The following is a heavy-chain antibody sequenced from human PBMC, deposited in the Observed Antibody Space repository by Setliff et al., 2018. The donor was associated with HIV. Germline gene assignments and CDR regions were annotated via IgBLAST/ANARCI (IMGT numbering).Heavy chain of an antibody. CDR2: IYPGNSDT. V-gene: IGHV5-51*01. D-gene: IGHD6-19*01. Sequence: GESLKISCKDSGYTFSNYCIAWVRQMPGKGLEWMWIIYPGNSDTTYRPSFQGKVTISADTAISTAYLQWSSLKAQDTAMYYCAKHLSPGSGWYSKARGMDVWGQGTTVTVSS. CDR3: AKHLSPGSGWYSKARGMDV. CDR1: GYTFSNYC. J-gene: IGHJ6*02.